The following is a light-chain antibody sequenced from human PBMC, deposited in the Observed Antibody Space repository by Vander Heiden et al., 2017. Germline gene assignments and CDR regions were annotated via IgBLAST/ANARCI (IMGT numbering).Light chain of an antibody. CDR2: LGA. J-gene: IGKJ4*01. CDR1: QSLLHSTGYNE. CDR3: RKALQIWLT. Sequence: VMPPSPLSMHVPPGAPASISCRSSQSLLHSTGYNELDLFLQKPGQSPQLLSWLGANRASWVPDRGSCIGSGTEFTRKSRRVEAEEVCVEDCRKALQIWLTFGGGTKVEIK. V-gene: IGKV2-28*01.